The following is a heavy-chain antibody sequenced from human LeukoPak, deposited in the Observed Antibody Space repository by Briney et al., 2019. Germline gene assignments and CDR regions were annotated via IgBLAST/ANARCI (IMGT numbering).Heavy chain of an antibody. J-gene: IGHJ3*02. V-gene: IGHV3-21*01. Sequence: GGSLRLSCAASGFTFSSYAMSWVRQAPGKGLEWVSSISSGGTYKYYADSVKGRFTISRDNAQNSLYLQMNSLRAEDSSVYYCARPTTVATISADAFDIWGQGTMVTVSS. CDR1: GFTFSSYA. CDR2: ISSGGTYK. D-gene: IGHD4-17*01. CDR3: ARPTTVATISADAFDI.